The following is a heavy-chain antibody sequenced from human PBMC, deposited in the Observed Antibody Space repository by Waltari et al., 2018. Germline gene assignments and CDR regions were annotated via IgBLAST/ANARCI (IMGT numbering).Heavy chain of an antibody. J-gene: IGHJ4*02. D-gene: IGHD3-16*01. Sequence: VQLVQSGAEVKKPGESLKISCKGSGYDFNTYWIGWVRQMPGKGLEWMGIIYPGDSNTRYSPSVQGQVTISADKSISTVYLQWSSLKASDTAIYYCARLRGGYYFDQWGQGTLVTVSS. CDR3: ARLRGGYYFDQ. CDR1: GYDFNTYW. V-gene: IGHV5-51*01. CDR2: IYPGDSNT.